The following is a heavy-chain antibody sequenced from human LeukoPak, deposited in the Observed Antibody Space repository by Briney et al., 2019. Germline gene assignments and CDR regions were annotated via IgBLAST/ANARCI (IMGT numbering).Heavy chain of an antibody. Sequence: GGSLRLSCAASGFTFSSYTMNWVRQAPGKGLEWVSFISTTGSTIHYGDSVRGRFTISRDNAKNSLSLQMNSLRDEDTAVYYCARVRPRSGSYPDPGSWGQGTLVTVSS. V-gene: IGHV3-48*02. J-gene: IGHJ5*02. D-gene: IGHD3-10*01. CDR3: ARVRPRSGSYPDPGS. CDR1: GFTFSSYT. CDR2: ISTTGSTI.